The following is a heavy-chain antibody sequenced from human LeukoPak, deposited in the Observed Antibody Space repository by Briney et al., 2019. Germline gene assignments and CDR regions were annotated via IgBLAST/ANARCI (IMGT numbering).Heavy chain of an antibody. D-gene: IGHD6-13*01. CDR3: ARRKIAAAGIVEYYYYYYMDV. CDR1: GYTFTSYG. V-gene: IGHV1-18*01. Sequence: ASVKVSCKASGYTFTSYGISWVRQAPGQGLEWMGWISAYNGNTNYAQKLQGRVTMTTDTSTSTAYMELRSLRSDDTAVYFCARRKIAAAGIVEYYYYYYMDVWGKGTTVTVSS. J-gene: IGHJ6*03. CDR2: ISAYNGNT.